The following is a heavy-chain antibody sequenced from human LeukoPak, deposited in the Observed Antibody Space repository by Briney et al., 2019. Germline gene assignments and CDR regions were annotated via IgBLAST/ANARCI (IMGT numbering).Heavy chain of an antibody. J-gene: IGHJ5*02. Sequence: PSETLSLTCAVYGGSFSGYYWSWIRQPPGKGLEWIGEINHSGSTNYNPSLKSRVTISVDTSKNQFSLKLSSVTAADTAVYYCATRTAGYSSSWYGGWFDPWGQGTLVTVSS. CDR1: GGSFSGYY. V-gene: IGHV4-34*01. CDR3: ATRTAGYSSSWYGGWFDP. D-gene: IGHD6-13*01. CDR2: INHSGST.